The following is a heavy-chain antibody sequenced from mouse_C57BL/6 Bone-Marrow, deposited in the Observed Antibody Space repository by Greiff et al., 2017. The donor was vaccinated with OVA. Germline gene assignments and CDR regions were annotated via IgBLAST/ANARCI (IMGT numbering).Heavy chain of an antibody. V-gene: IGHV1-76*01. Sequence: VQLQQSGAELVRPGASVKLSCKASGYTFTDYYINWVKQRPGQGLEWIARIYPGSGNTYYNEKFKGKATLTAEKSSSTAYMQLSSLTSEDSAVYFCATPDYYGSSYDYWGQGTTLTVSS. D-gene: IGHD1-1*01. CDR3: ATPDYYGSSYDY. CDR2: IYPGSGNT. J-gene: IGHJ2*01. CDR1: GYTFTDYY.